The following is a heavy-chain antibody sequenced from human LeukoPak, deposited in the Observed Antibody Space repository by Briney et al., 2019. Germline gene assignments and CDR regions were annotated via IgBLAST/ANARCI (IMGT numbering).Heavy chain of an antibody. CDR3: ARHSSSWYPDY. D-gene: IGHD6-13*01. CDR1: GGSISSHY. Sequence: SETLSLTCTVSGGSISSHYWSWIRQPPGKGLEWIGYIHYTGSTNYNPSLKSRVTISVDTSKNQFSLQLSSVTATDTAVYFCARHSSSWYPDYWGQGTLVTVSS. V-gene: IGHV4-59*08. J-gene: IGHJ4*02. CDR2: IHYTGST.